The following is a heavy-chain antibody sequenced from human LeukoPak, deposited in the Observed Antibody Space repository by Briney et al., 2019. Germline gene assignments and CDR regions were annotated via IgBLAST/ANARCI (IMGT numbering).Heavy chain of an antibody. CDR3: AKGTELKYFDY. Sequence: GGSLRLSRAASGFAFSSYAMSWVRQAPGKGLEWVSAISGSGGTTYYADSVKGRFTISRDNAKNSLYLQMNSLRAEDTALYYCAKGTELKYFDYWGQGTLVTVSS. D-gene: IGHD1-26*01. CDR1: GFAFSSYA. J-gene: IGHJ4*02. CDR2: ISGSGGTT. V-gene: IGHV3-23*01.